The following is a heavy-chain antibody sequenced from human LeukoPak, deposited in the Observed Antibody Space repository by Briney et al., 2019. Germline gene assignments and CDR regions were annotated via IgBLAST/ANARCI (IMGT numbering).Heavy chain of an antibody. CDR2: ISGSGNTT. V-gene: IGHV3-23*01. CDR1: QFTFSNYA. CDR3: AKGPAPYCSGGSCYSPHWYFDL. J-gene: IGHJ2*01. D-gene: IGHD2-15*01. Sequence: GGSLRLSCAASQFTFSNYAMSWVRQAPGKGLEWVSAISGSGNTTYFGDSVTGRFTISRDNPKNTVYLQMNSLSAEDTAVYYCAKGPAPYCSGGSCYSPHWYFDLWGRGTLVTVSS.